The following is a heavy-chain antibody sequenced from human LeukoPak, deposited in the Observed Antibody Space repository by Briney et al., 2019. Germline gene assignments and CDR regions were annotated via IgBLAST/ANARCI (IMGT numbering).Heavy chain of an antibody. D-gene: IGHD3-22*01. V-gene: IGHV3-21*04. Sequence: GGSLRLSCAASGFTFSSYSMNWVRQAPGKGLEWVSSISSSSSYIYYADSVKGRFTISRDNTKNSLYLQMNSLRAEDTAVYYCASSYDSSGYALDYWGQGTLVTVSS. CDR1: GFTFSSYS. J-gene: IGHJ4*02. CDR2: ISSSSSYI. CDR3: ASSYDSSGYALDY.